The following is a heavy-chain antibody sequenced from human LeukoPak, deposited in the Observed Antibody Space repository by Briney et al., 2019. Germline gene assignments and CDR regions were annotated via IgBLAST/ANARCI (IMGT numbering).Heavy chain of an antibody. CDR1: GFTFTTYW. CDR2: IKQDGSEE. D-gene: IGHD2/OR15-2a*01. J-gene: IGHJ4*02. CDR3: SNGIYDRSY. V-gene: IGHV3-7*01. Sequence: GGSLRLSCVASGFTFTTYWMAWVRQAPGKGLEWVANIKQDGSEEYYADSVRGRFTIPRDNAKNSLYLLMNSLRAEDTAVYYCSNGIYDRSYWGQGTLVTVSS.